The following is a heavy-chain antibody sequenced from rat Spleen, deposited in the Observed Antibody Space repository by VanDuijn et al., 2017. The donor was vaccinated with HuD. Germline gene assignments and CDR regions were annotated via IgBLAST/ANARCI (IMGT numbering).Heavy chain of an antibody. D-gene: IGHD4-2*01. V-gene: IGHV5-31*01. CDR1: GFTFNNYW. CDR3: TREDWVLDV. Sequence: EVQLVESGGGLVQPGRSLKLSCVASGFTFNNYWMTWIRQAPGKGLEWVASITNTGGGTYYPDSVKGRFTISRDNAKNALYLQMNSLRSEDTATYYCTREDWVLDVWGQGASVTVSS. CDR2: ITNTGGGT. J-gene: IGHJ4*01.